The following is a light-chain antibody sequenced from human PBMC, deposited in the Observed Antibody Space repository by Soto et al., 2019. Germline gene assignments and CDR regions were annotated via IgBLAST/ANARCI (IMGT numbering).Light chain of an antibody. Sequence: ETVLTQSPGTLSLSPGERVTLSCRASQSVCSRCLAWYQQKPGQSPRLLIYGASSRATGIPDRFSASGSGTDFTLSISRLEPEYCALYYCQHYVTPPWTFGQGTKVGIK. J-gene: IGKJ1*01. CDR3: QHYVTPPWT. V-gene: IGKV3-20*01. CDR2: GAS. CDR1: QSVCSRC.